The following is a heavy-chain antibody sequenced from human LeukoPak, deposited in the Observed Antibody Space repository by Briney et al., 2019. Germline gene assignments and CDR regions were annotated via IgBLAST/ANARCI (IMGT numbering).Heavy chain of an antibody. CDR3: ARDGLADYYGSGSYSAPTS. J-gene: IGHJ4*02. D-gene: IGHD3-10*01. V-gene: IGHV3-21*01. CDR1: GFTFSSYS. Sequence: GGSLRLSCAAFGFTFSSYSMNWVRQAPGKGLEWVSSISSSSSYIYYADSGKGRFTISRDNVKNSLYLQMNSLRAEDTAVYYCARDGLADYYGSGSYSAPTSWGQGTLVTVSS. CDR2: ISSSSSYI.